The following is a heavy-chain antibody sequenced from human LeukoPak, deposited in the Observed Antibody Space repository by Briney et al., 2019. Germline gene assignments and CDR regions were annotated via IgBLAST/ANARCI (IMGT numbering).Heavy chain of an antibody. CDR2: IASDGSST. J-gene: IGHJ4*02. CDR3: ARGRPHGNDY. Sequence: PGGSLRLSCTASGFTFGDYAMSWVRQAPGKGLEWVSRIASDGSSTTYADSVKGRFSISRDNAKNTLYLQMNSLRVEDTAVYYCARGRPHGNDYWGQGTLVTVSS. CDR1: GFTFGDYA. D-gene: IGHD4-23*01. V-gene: IGHV3-74*01.